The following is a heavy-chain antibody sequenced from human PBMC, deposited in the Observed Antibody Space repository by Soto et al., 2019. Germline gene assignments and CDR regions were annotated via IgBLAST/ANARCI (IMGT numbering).Heavy chain of an antibody. D-gene: IGHD5-18*01. J-gene: IGHJ4*02. CDR2: ISYDGSNK. CDR1: GFTFSTYG. V-gene: IGHV3-30*18. Sequence: QVQLVESGGGVVQPERSLRLSCAASGFTFSTYGMHWVRQAPGKGLEWVAVISYDGSNKYYADSVKGRFTISRDNSKNTLYLQMSSLRAEDTAVYYCAKGFSYSVIDYWGQGTLVTVSS. CDR3: AKGFSYSVIDY.